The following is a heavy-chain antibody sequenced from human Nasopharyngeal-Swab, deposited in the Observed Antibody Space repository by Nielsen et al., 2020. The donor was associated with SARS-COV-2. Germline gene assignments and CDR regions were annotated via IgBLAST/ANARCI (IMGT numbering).Heavy chain of an antibody. CDR2: IYYSGST. CDR3: TRAKQPGITMIVVVTHWYFDL. J-gene: IGHJ2*01. V-gene: IGHV4-31*03. D-gene: IGHD3-22*01. CDR1: GCSISSGGYY. Sequence: LRLSCTFSGCSISSGGYYWIWIRQHPGKGLEWIGYIYYSGSTYYNPSLKSRVTISVDTSKNQFSLKLSSVTAADTAVYYCTRAKQPGITMIVVVTHWYFDLWGRGTLVTVSS.